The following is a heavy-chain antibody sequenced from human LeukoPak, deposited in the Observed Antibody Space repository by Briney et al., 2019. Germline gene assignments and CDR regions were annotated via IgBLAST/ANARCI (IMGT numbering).Heavy chain of an antibody. V-gene: IGHV3-74*01. CDR2: INSDGSST. CDR1: GFTFSGYW. J-gene: IGHJ4*02. CDR3: ARDRAYSYGEFDY. Sequence: GGSLRLSCAASGFTFSGYWMHWVRQAPGKGLVWVSRINSDGSSTTYADSVKGRFTLSRDDAKNTLYLQMNSLRAEDTAVYYCARDRAYSYGEFDYWGQGTLVTVSS. D-gene: IGHD5-18*01.